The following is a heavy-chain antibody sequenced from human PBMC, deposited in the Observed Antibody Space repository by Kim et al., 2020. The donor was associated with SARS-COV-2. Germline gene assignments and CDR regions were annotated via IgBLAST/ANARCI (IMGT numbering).Heavy chain of an antibody. V-gene: IGHV4-34*01. CDR2: INHSGST. Sequence: SETLSLTCAVYGGSFSGYYWSWIRQPPGKGLEWIGEINHSGSTNYNPSLKSRVTISVDTSKNQFSLKLSSVTAADTAVYYCARGVRLTGDMPAYYYYYMDVWGKGTTVTVSS. CDR1: GGSFSGYY. D-gene: IGHD7-27*01. J-gene: IGHJ6*03. CDR3: ARGVRLTGDMPAYYYYYMDV.